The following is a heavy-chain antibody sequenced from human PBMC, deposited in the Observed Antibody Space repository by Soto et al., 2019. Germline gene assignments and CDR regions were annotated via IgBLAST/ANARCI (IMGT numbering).Heavy chain of an antibody. CDR1: GFTFSSYA. CDR3: AKDRSTIFGVVTYYFDY. V-gene: IGHV3-30*18. J-gene: IGHJ4*02. CDR2: LSYDGSHN. Sequence: QVQLVESGGGVVQPGRSLRLSCAASGFTFSSYAMHWVRQTPDKGLEWVAFLSYDGSHNYYADPVKGRFTISRDNSKNTLYPHMNSLSVEDTAVYYCAKDRSTIFGVVTYYFDYWGQGTLVTVSS. D-gene: IGHD3-3*01.